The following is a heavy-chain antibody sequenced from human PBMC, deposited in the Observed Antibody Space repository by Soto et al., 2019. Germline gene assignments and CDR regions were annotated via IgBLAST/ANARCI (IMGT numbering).Heavy chain of an antibody. J-gene: IGHJ4*02. D-gene: IGHD6-19*01. CDR3: ARGLVAGRFDY. CDR1: GVPISSYY. CDR2: IYHSGST. Sequence: PSETLSLTCTVSGVPISSYYWRWVRQPPGKGLEWIGYIYHSGSTNYTPSLKSRVTISVDTSKNTFSLKMSSVTAEDTAVYYCARGLVAGRFDYWGQGTLVTVSS. V-gene: IGHV4-59*01.